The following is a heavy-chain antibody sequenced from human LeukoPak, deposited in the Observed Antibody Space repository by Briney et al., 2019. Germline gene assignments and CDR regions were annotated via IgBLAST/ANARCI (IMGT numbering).Heavy chain of an antibody. CDR3: ARAQPKYSSGIDY. CDR1: GGSISSYY. J-gene: IGHJ4*02. D-gene: IGHD6-19*01. V-gene: IGHV4-59*01. Sequence: SETLSLTCTVSGGSISSYYWSWIRQPPGKGLEWIGYIYYSGSTNYNPSLKSRVTISVDTSKNQFSLKLSSVTAADTAVYYCARAQPKYSSGIDYWGQGTLVTVSS. CDR2: IYYSGST.